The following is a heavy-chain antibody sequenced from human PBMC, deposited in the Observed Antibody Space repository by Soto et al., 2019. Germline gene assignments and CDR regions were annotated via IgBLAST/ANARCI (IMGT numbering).Heavy chain of an antibody. Sequence: QMQLQESGPGLVKPSGTLSLTCGVSGGSISSSKWWTWVRQPPGKGPVWIGEIYHSGSTNYNPSLPSRVTISLDNSNPHFSLTLPSVTAAHTAVYYCASQVYSSSTDASVLVNGYFDLWGRGILVTVSS. V-gene: IGHV4-4*02. D-gene: IGHD6-6*01. CDR1: GGSISSSKW. J-gene: IGHJ2*01. CDR3: ASQVYSSSTDASVLVNGYFDL. CDR2: IYHSGST.